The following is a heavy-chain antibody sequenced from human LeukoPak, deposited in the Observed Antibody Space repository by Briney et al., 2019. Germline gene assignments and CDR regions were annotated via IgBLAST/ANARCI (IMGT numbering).Heavy chain of an antibody. J-gene: IGHJ5*02. Sequence: SETLSLTCAVSGGSISSGGYSWSWIRQPPGKGLEWIGYIYHSGSTYYNPSLKSRVTISVDRSKNQFSLKLSSVTAADTAVYYCARAWPSSSWPINWFDPWGQGTLVTVSS. V-gene: IGHV4-30-2*01. CDR2: IYHSGST. CDR3: ARAWPSSSWPINWFDP. D-gene: IGHD6-13*01. CDR1: GGSISSGGYS.